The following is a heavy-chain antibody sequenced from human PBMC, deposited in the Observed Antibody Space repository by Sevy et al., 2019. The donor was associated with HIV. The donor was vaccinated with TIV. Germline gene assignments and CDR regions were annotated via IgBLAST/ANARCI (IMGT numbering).Heavy chain of an antibody. CDR3: AKAKTVAAGFDY. CDR2: ISASGGST. CDR1: GFTFRGYV. J-gene: IGHJ4*02. Sequence: GESLKISCAASGFTFRGYVMSWVRQAPGKGLEWVSGISASGGSTYYADSVKGRFTISRDNSRNTLDLQMDSLRADDTAVYYCAKAKTVAAGFDYWGQGTLVTVSS. V-gene: IGHV3-23*01. D-gene: IGHD2-15*01.